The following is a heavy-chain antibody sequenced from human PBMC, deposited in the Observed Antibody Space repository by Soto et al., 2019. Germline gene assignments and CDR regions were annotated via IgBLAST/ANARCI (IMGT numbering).Heavy chain of an antibody. CDR2: VGDDGFRT. Sequence: SLRLSCVASGFTFSTFAMTWVRQTPGKGLEWVATVGDDGFRTNVADSVKGRFIISRDNSKDTLSLEMSSLRVEDTGIYYCATKFRSYFDHWVQGVRVTV. CDR3: ATKFRSYFDH. V-gene: IGHV3-23*01. J-gene: IGHJ4*02. CDR1: GFTFSTFA.